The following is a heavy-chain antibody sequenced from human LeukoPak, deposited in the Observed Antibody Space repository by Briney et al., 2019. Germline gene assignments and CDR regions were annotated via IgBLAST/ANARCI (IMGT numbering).Heavy chain of an antibody. CDR2: INHSGST. CDR1: GGSFSGYY. V-gene: IGHV4-34*01. CDR3: AREGYCSSTSCYAGFDY. D-gene: IGHD2-2*01. Sequence: SETLSLTCAVYGGSFSGYYWSWIRQPPGKGLEWIGEINHSGSTNYNPSLKSRVTISVDTSKNQFSLKLSSVTAADTAVYYCAREGYCSSTSCYAGFDYWGQGTLVTVSS. J-gene: IGHJ4*02.